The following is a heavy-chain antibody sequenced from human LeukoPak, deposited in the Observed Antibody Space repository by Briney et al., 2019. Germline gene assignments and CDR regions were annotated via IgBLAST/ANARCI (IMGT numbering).Heavy chain of an antibody. Sequence: SETLSLTCDVSGYSISSGYYWGWIRQSPGEGLEWIATIFHSGSIYYNPSLKSRVTLSVDTSKNQFTLKLDSVTAVDTAMYYCARMGVSYYYDSSTYFPTAFDVWGQGTMVSVSS. CDR3: ARMGVSYYYDSSTYFPTAFDV. V-gene: IGHV4-38-2*01. J-gene: IGHJ3*01. D-gene: IGHD3-22*01. CDR2: IFHSGSI. CDR1: GYSISSGYY.